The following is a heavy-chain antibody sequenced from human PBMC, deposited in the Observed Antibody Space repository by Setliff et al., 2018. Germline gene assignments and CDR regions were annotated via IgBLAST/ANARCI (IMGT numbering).Heavy chain of an antibody. Sequence: SETLSLTCTVSGGPISSGGYYWSWIRQHPGKGLEWIGYIYYSGSTYYNPSLKSRVTISVDTSKNQFSQKLSSVTAADTAVYYCARVALVVVIRNAFDIWGQGTMVTVSS. V-gene: IGHV4-31*03. CDR2: IYYSGST. CDR3: ARVALVVVIRNAFDI. D-gene: IGHD2-21*01. CDR1: GGPISSGGYY. J-gene: IGHJ3*02.